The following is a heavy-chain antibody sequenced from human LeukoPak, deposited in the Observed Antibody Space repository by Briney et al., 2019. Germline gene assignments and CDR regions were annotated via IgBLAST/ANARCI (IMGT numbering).Heavy chain of an antibody. CDR1: GFTFSSYA. V-gene: IGHV3-23*01. D-gene: IGHD2-15*01. Sequence: PGGSLRLSCAASGFTFSSYAMTWVRQAPGMGLEWVSTISGGGGSTYYADSVKGRFTISRDNSKNTLYLQMNNLRPEDTAVYYCAKDHRVGQLLLLPWGQGTLVTVSS. J-gene: IGHJ5*02. CDR2: ISGGGGST. CDR3: AKDHRVGQLLLLP.